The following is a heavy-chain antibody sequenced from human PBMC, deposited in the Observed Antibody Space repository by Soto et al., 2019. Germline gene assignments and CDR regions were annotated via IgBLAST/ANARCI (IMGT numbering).Heavy chain of an antibody. CDR1: GFTFSNYA. V-gene: IGHV3-23*01. D-gene: IGHD6-19*01. Sequence: EVQLLESGGGLVQPGGSRRLSCAAPGFTFSNYAMPWVRQAPGKGLEWVSAIGGSGRSTYYADSVKGRFTISRDNSKNMLSLHFSSLRAEDTAVYYCAKGLGSGWYGIFDYWGQGTLVTVSS. J-gene: IGHJ4*02. CDR3: AKGLGSGWYGIFDY. CDR2: IGGSGRST.